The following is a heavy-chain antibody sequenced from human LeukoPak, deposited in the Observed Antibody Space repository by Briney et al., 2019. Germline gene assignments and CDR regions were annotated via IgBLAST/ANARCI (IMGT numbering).Heavy chain of an antibody. D-gene: IGHD6-19*01. CDR3: ATEAVAGPSWYYYYMDV. CDR2: IYHSGST. CDR1: GYSISSGYY. Sequence: SETLSLTCAVSGYSISSGYYWGWIRQPPGKGLEWIGSIYHSGSTYYNPSLKSRVTISVDTSKNQFSLKLSSVTAADTAVYYCATEAVAGPSWYYYYMDVWGKGTTVTVSS. J-gene: IGHJ6*03. V-gene: IGHV4-38-2*02.